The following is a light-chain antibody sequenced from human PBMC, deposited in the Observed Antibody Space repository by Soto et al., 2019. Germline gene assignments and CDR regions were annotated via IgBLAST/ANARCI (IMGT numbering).Light chain of an antibody. CDR1: QSISSW. CDR2: KAS. Sequence: DIQMTQSPSTLSASVGDRVTITCRASQSISSWLAWYQQKPGTAPKLLIYKASSLASGVPSRFSGSGSGTEFTLTISSLQPDDFATYYCQQYYSYSITFGQGPRLDIK. V-gene: IGKV1-5*03. CDR3: QQYYSYSIT. J-gene: IGKJ5*01.